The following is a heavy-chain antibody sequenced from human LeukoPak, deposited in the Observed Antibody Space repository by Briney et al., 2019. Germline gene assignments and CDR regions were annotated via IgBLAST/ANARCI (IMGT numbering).Heavy chain of an antibody. V-gene: IGHV3-74*01. J-gene: IGHJ4*02. Sequence: GGSLRLSCAASGFTFSSYAMSWVRQVPGKGLVWVSGINSHGSSTSYADSVKGRFTISRDNAKNTLHLQMNSLRAEDTAVYYCVRLTGAEFDYWGQGTLVTVSS. CDR3: VRLTGAEFDY. D-gene: IGHD7-27*01. CDR2: INSHGSST. CDR1: GFTFSSYA.